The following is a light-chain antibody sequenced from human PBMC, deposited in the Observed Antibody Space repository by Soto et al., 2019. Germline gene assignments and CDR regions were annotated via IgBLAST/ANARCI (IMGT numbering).Light chain of an antibody. Sequence: EIVLTQSPGSLSLSPGERAXXXXXASQSVNFYLAWYQQKPGQAPRLLISDASRRATDVPDRFSGSGSGTDFSLTISRLEPEDFAVYYCQQYGXXXVTFGQGTKVDTK. CDR2: DAS. V-gene: IGKV3-20*01. J-gene: IGKJ1*01. CDR1: QSVNFY. CDR3: QQYGXXXVT.